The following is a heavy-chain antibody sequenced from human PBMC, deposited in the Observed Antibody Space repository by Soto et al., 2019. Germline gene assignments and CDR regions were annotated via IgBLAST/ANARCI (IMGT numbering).Heavy chain of an antibody. J-gene: IGHJ4*02. V-gene: IGHV4-34*01. Sequence: PSETLSLTCAFYGGSFSSYHWSWIRQPPGTGLEWIGEINVIGSTNYNPSLKSRVTISVDTPKNQFSLKLTSMTAADTAVYYCARGYDTALAPIFWGQGSLVTVSS. CDR3: ARGYDTALAPIF. CDR2: INVIGST. D-gene: IGHD5-18*01. CDR1: GGSFSSYH.